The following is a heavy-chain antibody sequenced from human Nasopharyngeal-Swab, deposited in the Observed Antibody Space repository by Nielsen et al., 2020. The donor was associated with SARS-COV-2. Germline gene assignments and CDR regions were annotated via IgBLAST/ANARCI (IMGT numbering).Heavy chain of an antibody. Sequence: WSRQPPGKGLEWIGSIYYSGSTYYNPSLKSRVTISVDTSKNQFSLKLSSVTAADTAVYYCASRRYYYGSGSYSLDYWGQGTLVTVSS. V-gene: IGHV4-39*07. J-gene: IGHJ4*02. CDR2: IYYSGST. D-gene: IGHD3-10*01. CDR3: ASRRYYYGSGSYSLDY.